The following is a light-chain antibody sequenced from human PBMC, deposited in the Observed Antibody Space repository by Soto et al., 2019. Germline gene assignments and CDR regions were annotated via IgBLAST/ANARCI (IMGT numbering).Light chain of an antibody. CDR3: CSYTSSTHCV. V-gene: IGLV2-14*01. J-gene: IGLJ1*01. Sequence: QSALTQPASVSRSPGQSITISCTGTTSDVSIYNYVSWYQQHPGQAPKLMIYAVSNRPSGVSNRFSVAKSGHTASLTISALHVEDQADYYCCSYTSSTHCVFGPGSKGTVL. CDR2: AVS. CDR1: TSDVSIYNY.